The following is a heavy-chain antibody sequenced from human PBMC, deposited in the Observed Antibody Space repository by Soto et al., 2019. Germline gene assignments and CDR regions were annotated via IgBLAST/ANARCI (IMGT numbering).Heavy chain of an antibody. D-gene: IGHD3-10*01. CDR1: GDSVSSNSAA. V-gene: IGHV6-1*01. CDR3: ARVEGSGSPAHY. J-gene: IGHJ4*02. Sequence: SQTPSLPCAISGDSVSSNSAAWSGIRQSPSRGLEWLGRTYYRSKWYNDYAVSVKSRITINPDTSKNQFSLQLNSVTPEDTAVYYCARVEGSGSPAHYWGQGTLVTVSS. CDR2: TYYRSKWYN.